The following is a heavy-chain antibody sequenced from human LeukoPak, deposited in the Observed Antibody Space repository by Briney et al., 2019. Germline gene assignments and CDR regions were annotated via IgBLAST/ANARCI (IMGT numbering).Heavy chain of an antibody. Sequence: GGSLRLSCAASGFTFDDYGMSWVRQAPGKGLERVSGINWNGGSTGYADSVKGRFTISRDNAKNSLYLQMNSLRAEDTALYHCARCVTTDPMTAFDIWGQGTMVTVSS. CDR1: GFTFDDYG. J-gene: IGHJ3*02. V-gene: IGHV3-20*01. CDR2: INWNGGST. CDR3: ARCVTTDPMTAFDI. D-gene: IGHD4-17*01.